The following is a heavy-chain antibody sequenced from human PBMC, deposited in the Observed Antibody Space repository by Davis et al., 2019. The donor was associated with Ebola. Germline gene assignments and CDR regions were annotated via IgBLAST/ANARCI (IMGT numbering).Heavy chain of an antibody. CDR2: ISSSSSYI. CDR1: GFTFSSYS. Sequence: GESLKISCAAPGFTFSSYSMNWVRQAPGKGLERVSSISSSSSYIYYADSVKGRFTISRDNAKNSLYLQMNSLRAEDTAVYYCAREENYYDSSGYYSYYFDYWGQGTLVTVSS. CDR3: AREENYYDSSGYYSYYFDY. D-gene: IGHD3-22*01. J-gene: IGHJ4*02. V-gene: IGHV3-21*01.